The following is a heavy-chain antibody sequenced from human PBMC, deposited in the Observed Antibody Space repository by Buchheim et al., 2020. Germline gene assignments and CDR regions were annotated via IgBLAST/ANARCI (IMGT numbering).Heavy chain of an antibody. J-gene: IGHJ4*02. CDR3: ARGSGSYFRRFDS. D-gene: IGHD3-10*01. V-gene: IGHV4-59*01. CDR1: GGSISSYY. Sequence: QVQLQESGPGLVKPSETLSLTCNLSGGSISSYYWNWIRQTPEKGLEWIGYHYYSGAVNYNPSLRSRVTISVDTSKNQFSLNLRSVTAADSAVYNCARGSGSYFRRFDSWGQG. CDR2: HYYSGAV.